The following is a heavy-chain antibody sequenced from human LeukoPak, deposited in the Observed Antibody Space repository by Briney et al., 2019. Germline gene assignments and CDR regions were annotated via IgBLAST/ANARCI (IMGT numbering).Heavy chain of an antibody. D-gene: IGHD5-12*01. Sequence: GGSLRLSCAASGFTFSSYSMHWVRQAPGKGLEWVSLISWDGGSTYYADSVKGRFTISRDNSKNSLYLQMNSPRAEDTALYYCAKDHQRGYSGYDFDYWGEGTLVTVSS. V-gene: IGHV3-43D*03. CDR2: ISWDGGST. CDR1: GFTFSSYS. J-gene: IGHJ4*02. CDR3: AKDHQRGYSGYDFDY.